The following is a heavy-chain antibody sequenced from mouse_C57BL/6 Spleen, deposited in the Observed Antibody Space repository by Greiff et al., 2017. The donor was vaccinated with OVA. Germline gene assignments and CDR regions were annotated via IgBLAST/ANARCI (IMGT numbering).Heavy chain of an antibody. Sequence: QVQLQQSGAELVRPGASVTLSCKASGYTFTDYEMHWVKQTPLHGLEWIGAIDPETGGTAYNQKFKGKAILTADKSSSTAYMELRSLTSEDSAVYYCPYSSPTLYWYFDVWGTGTTVTVSS. CDR3: PYSSPTLYWYFDV. CDR2: IDPETGGT. CDR1: GYTFTDYE. D-gene: IGHD2-5*01. V-gene: IGHV1-15*01. J-gene: IGHJ1*03.